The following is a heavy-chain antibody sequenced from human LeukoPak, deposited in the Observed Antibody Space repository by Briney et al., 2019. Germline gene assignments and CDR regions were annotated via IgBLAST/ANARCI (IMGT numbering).Heavy chain of an antibody. D-gene: IGHD6-19*01. CDR1: GFTFNSYA. Sequence: GGSLRLSCAASGFTFNSYAMHWVRQAPGKGLEWVAVISYDGSNKYYADSVKGRFTISRDNSKNTLNLQMNSLRAEGTAVYYCARDRYSSGWYGDFDCWGQGTLVTVSS. V-gene: IGHV3-30*04. CDR2: ISYDGSNK. CDR3: ARDRYSSGWYGDFDC. J-gene: IGHJ4*02.